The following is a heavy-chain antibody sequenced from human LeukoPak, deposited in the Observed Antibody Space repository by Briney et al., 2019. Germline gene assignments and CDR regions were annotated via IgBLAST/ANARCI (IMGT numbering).Heavy chain of an antibody. CDR3: ARDNARIQLWLPHFDY. CDR1: GYTFTSYY. D-gene: IGHD5-18*01. J-gene: IGHJ4*02. Sequence: ASVKVSCKASGYTFTSYYMHWVRQAPGQGLEWMGIINPSGGSTSYAQKFQGRVTMTRDTSTSTVYMELSSLRSEDTAVYYCARDNARIQLWLPHFDYWGQGTLVTVSS. V-gene: IGHV1-46*01. CDR2: INPSGGST.